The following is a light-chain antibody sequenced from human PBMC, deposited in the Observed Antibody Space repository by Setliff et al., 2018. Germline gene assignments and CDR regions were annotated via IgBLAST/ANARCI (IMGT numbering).Light chain of an antibody. Sequence: QSALTQPPSVSGAPGQRVTISCSGNNSNLGAGYEVHWYQHLPGRAPKLLIHNNIVRPLGVPDRFFGSKSGTSASLAITGLQADDEGDYYCQSYAGGLGGYVFGGGTKVTVL. J-gene: IGLJ1*01. V-gene: IGLV1-40*01. CDR1: NSNLGAGYE. CDR2: NNI. CDR3: QSYAGGLGGYV.